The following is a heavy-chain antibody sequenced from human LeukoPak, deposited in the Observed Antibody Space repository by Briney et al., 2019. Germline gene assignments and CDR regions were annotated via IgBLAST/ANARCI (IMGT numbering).Heavy chain of an antibody. J-gene: IGHJ4*02. CDR3: ARGAEAETSPLDF. CDR1: GYTFTGYY. V-gene: IGHV1-2*02. D-gene: IGHD6-13*01. Sequence: ASVKVSCKASGYTFTGYYMHWVRQAPGQGLEWMGWINPNSGGTNYAQKFQGRVTMTRDTSINTDYMEVKRVTSDDTAVYYCARGAEAETSPLDFWGQGTLVIVS. CDR2: INPNSGGT.